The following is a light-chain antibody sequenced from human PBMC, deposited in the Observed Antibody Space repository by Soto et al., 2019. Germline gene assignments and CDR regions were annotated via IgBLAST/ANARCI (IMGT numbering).Light chain of an antibody. CDR1: SGHSRYA. Sequence: QLVLTQSPSASASLGASVKLTCTLSSGHSRYAIAWHQQQPEKGPRYLMKLNSDGSHNKGDGIPDRFSGSSSGAERYLTICSLQSEDEADYYCQTWGTGVVFGGGTKLTVL. CDR2: LNSDGSH. CDR3: QTWGTGVV. V-gene: IGLV4-69*01. J-gene: IGLJ2*01.